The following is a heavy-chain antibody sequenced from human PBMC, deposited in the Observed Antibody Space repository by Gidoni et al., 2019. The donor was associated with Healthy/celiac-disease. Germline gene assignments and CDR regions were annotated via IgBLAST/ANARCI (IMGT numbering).Heavy chain of an antibody. V-gene: IGHV1-46*01. J-gene: IGHJ3*02. CDR3: ASGAGYSSGWNDAFDI. CDR1: GYTFPSYY. CDR2: INPSGGST. D-gene: IGHD6-19*01. Sequence: VQLVQSGAEVTKPGASVKVSCKASGYTFPSYYMHWVRQAPGQGLEGMGIINPSGGSTSYAQKFQGRVTMTRDTSTSTVYMELSSLRSEDTAVYYCASGAGYSSGWNDAFDIWGQGTMVTVSS.